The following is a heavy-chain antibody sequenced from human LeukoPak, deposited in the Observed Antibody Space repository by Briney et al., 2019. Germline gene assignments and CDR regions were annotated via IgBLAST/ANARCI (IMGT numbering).Heavy chain of an antibody. D-gene: IGHD2-2*01. V-gene: IGHV3-30*02. Sequence: GGSLRLSCAASGFTFSSYGMHWFRQAPGKGLEWVAFIRYDGSNKYYADSVKGRFTIPRDNSKNTLYLQMNSLRAEDTAVYYCAKDNGGYCSSTSCYYAWGQGTLVTVSS. CDR3: AKDNGGYCSSTSCYYA. CDR2: IRYDGSNK. CDR1: GFTFSSYG. J-gene: IGHJ4*02.